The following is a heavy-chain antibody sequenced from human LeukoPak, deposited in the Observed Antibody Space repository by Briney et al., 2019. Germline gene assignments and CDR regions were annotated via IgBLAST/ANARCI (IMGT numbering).Heavy chain of an antibody. CDR3: AKGRVNWNYGGPDV. V-gene: IGHV1-69*06. CDR2: IIPIFGTA. J-gene: IGHJ6*04. D-gene: IGHD1-7*01. Sequence: GSSVKVSCKASGGTFSSCAISWVRQAPGQGLEWMGGIIPIFGTANYAQKFQGRVTITADKSTSTAYMELSSLRSEDTAVYYCAKGRVNWNYGGPDVWGKGTTVTVSS. CDR1: GGTFSSCA.